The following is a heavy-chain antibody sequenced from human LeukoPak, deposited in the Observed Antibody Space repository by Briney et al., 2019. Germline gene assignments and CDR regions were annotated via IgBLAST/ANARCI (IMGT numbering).Heavy chain of an antibody. CDR1: GGSISSYY. CDR2: IYYSGST. V-gene: IGHV4-59*01. Sequence: SETLSLTCTVSGGSISSYYWSWIRQPPGKGLEWIGYIYYSGSTNYNPSLKTRVTISVDTSKNQFSLTLSSVTAADTAGYYCARGREWFDPWGQGTLVTVSS. CDR3: ARGREWFDP. J-gene: IGHJ5*02.